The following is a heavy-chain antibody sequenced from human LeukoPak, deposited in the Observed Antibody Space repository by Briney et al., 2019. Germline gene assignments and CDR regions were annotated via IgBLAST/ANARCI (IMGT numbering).Heavy chain of an antibody. Sequence: ASVKVSCKASGYTFTGHYMHWVRQAPGQGLEWMGWINPNSGGTNYAQKFQGRVTMTRNTSISTAYMELSSLRSEDTAVYYCARVVFTGAFDIWGQGTMVTVSS. CDR1: GYTFTGHY. CDR2: INPNSGGT. D-gene: IGHD2-8*02. V-gene: IGHV1-2*02. CDR3: ARVVFTGAFDI. J-gene: IGHJ3*02.